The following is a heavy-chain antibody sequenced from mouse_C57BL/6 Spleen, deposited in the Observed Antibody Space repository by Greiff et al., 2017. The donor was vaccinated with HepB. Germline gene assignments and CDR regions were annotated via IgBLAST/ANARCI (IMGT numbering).Heavy chain of an antibody. D-gene: IGHD1-1*01. CDR2: IYPRSGNT. CDR3: ARPFITTVVAFYWYFDV. J-gene: IGHJ1*03. CDR1: GYTFTSYG. V-gene: IGHV1-81*01. Sequence: VKLQESGAELARPGASVKLSCKASGYTFTSYGISWVKQRTGQGLEWIGEIYPRSGNTYYNEKFKGKATLTADKSSSTAYMELRSLTSEDSAVYFCARPFITTVVAFYWYFDVWGTGTTVTVSS.